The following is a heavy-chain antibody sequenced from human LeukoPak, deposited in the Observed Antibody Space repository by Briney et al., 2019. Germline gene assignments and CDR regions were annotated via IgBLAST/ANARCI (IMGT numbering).Heavy chain of an antibody. CDR2: ISGSGAST. CDR3: AKDSTYYYDSSAYSSYFDY. J-gene: IGHJ4*02. V-gene: IGHV3-23*01. Sequence: PGGSLRLSCAASGFSFDDYGLTWVRQAPGKGLEWVSGISGSGASTYYADSVKGRFTISRDNSKNTLYLQMNSLRAEDTAVYYCAKDSTYYYDSSAYSSYFDYWGQGTLVTVSS. CDR1: GFSFDDYG. D-gene: IGHD3-22*01.